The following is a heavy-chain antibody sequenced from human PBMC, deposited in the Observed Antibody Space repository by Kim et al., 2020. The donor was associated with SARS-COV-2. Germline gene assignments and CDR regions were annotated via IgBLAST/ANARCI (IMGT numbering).Heavy chain of an antibody. J-gene: IGHJ6*02. CDR3: ARGLWFGELLSGMDV. D-gene: IGHD3-10*01. V-gene: IGHV4-59*08. CDR1: GGSISSYY. CDR2: IYYSGST. Sequence: SETLSLTCTVSGGSISSYYWSWIRQPPGKGLEWIGYIYYSGSTNYNPSPKSRVTISVDTSKNQFSLKLSSVTAADTAVYYCARGLWFGELLSGMDVWGQGTTVTVSS.